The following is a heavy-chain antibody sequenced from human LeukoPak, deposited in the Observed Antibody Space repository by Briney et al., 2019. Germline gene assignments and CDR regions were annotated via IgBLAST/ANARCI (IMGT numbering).Heavy chain of an antibody. CDR2: ISPNSGGT. CDR3: ARAVGATSGFDY. Sequence: WASVKVSCKASGYTFTGYYMHWVRQAPGQGLEWMGWISPNSGGTNYAQKFQGRVTMTRDTSISTAYMELSRLRSDDTAVYYCARAVGATSGFDYWGQGTLVTVSS. V-gene: IGHV1-2*02. J-gene: IGHJ4*02. D-gene: IGHD1-26*01. CDR1: GYTFTGYY.